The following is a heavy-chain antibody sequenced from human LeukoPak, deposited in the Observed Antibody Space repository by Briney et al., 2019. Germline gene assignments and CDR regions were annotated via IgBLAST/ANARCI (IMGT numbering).Heavy chain of an antibody. CDR2: TSGSGGST. V-gene: IGHV3-23*01. D-gene: IGHD2/OR15-2a*01. CDR3: GRSRRISASLYYYMDV. Sequence: PGGSLRLSCAASGFTFSSYGMNCDRQAPGKGLEWISETSGSGGSTYYADSVKGRFTISRDNSKNAVYLLLHNLRNQETAVYYCGRSRRISASLYYYMDVWGKGTTVTVSS. J-gene: IGHJ6*03. CDR1: GFTFSSYG.